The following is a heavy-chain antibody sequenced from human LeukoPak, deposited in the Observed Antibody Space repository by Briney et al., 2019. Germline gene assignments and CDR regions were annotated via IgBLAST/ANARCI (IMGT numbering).Heavy chain of an antibody. D-gene: IGHD6-19*01. CDR1: GGSFSGYY. Sequence: PSETLSLTCAVYGGSFSGYYWSWIRQPPGKGLEWIGEINHSGSTNYNPSLKSRVTISVDTSKNQFSLKLSSVTAADTAVYYCARGSPSSVAVGYWGQGTLVTVSS. CDR3: ARGSPSSVAVGY. CDR2: INHSGST. J-gene: IGHJ4*02. V-gene: IGHV4-34*01.